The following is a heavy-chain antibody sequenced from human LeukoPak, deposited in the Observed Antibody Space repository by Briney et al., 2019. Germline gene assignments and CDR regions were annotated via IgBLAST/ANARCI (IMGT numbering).Heavy chain of an antibody. J-gene: IGHJ4*02. CDR2: IYYSGST. CDR3: ARRGITEVDY. V-gene: IGHV4-39*07. CDR1: GGSISSSNYY. Sequence: SETLSLTCTVSGGSISSSNYYWGWIRQPPGKGLEWIGSIYYSGSTYYNPSLKSRVTISVDTSKNQFSLKLSSVTAADTAVYYCARRGITEVDYWGQGTLVTVSS. D-gene: IGHD3-16*01.